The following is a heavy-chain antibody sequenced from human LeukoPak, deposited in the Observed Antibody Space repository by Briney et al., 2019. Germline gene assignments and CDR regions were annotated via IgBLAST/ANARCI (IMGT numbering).Heavy chain of an antibody. Sequence: PGGSLRLSCAASGFTFSSYSMNWVRQAPGKGLEWGSYISSSSSTIYYADSVKGRFTISRDNAKNSLYLQMNSLRAEDTAVYYCARGVLSSPDYYDSSGSRVYWGQGTLVTVSS. CDR2: ISSSSSTI. CDR1: GFTFSSYS. D-gene: IGHD3-22*01. J-gene: IGHJ4*02. V-gene: IGHV3-48*01. CDR3: ARGVLSSPDYYDSSGSRVY.